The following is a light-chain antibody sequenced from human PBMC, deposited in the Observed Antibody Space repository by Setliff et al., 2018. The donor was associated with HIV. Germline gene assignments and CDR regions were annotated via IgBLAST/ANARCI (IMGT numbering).Light chain of an antibody. V-gene: IGLV2-11*01. CDR1: SSDVGSYNY. CDR3: MSYLSTNSYV. Sequence: QSVLTQPRSVSGSPGQSVTIPCTGTSSDVGSYNYVSWYQQHPGKAPKPMISDVTKRPSGVPDRFSGSKSGNTASLTISGLQTEDEADYYCMSYLSTNSYVFGTGTKVTVL. J-gene: IGLJ1*01. CDR2: DVT.